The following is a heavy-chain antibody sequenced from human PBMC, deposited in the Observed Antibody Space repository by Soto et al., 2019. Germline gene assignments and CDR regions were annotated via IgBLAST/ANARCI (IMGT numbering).Heavy chain of an antibody. J-gene: IGHJ5*02. Sequence: QLLLQESGPGLVKPSETLSLTCTVSGGSILDSTYYWAWIRQPPGKGLEWIGTIFYSGGTFYTPSLMSRVTLSVDTSNNQFSLKLSSVTAADTAVYYCARQASGYYYGWFDPWGQGTLVTVSS. CDR1: GGSILDSTYY. D-gene: IGHD3-22*01. CDR3: ARQASGYYYGWFDP. CDR2: IFYSGGT. V-gene: IGHV4-39*01.